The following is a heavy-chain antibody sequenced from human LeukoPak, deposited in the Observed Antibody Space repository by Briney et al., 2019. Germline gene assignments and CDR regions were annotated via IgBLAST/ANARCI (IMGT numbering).Heavy chain of an antibody. CDR1: GFIFSTYW. Sequence: PGGSLRLSCAASGFIFSTYWMHWVRQAPGKGLVWVSRINSDGSSISYADSVKSRFTISRDNAKNTLNLQMNSLRVEDTAVYYCAREDFDYWGQGALVTVSS. J-gene: IGHJ4*02. V-gene: IGHV3-74*01. CDR3: AREDFDY. CDR2: INSDGSSI.